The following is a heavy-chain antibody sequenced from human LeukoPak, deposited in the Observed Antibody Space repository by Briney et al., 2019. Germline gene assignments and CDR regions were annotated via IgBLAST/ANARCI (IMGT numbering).Heavy chain of an antibody. CDR2: ISAYNGNT. CDR1: GYTFTSYG. J-gene: IGHJ3*02. Sequence: ASVKVSCKASGYTFTSYGISWVRQAPGQGLEWMGWISAYNGNTNYAQKLQGRVTMTTDTSTSTAYMELRSLRSDDTAVYYCARQTAGYYYDSSGYRDAFDIWGQGTMVTVSS. D-gene: IGHD3-22*01. V-gene: IGHV1-18*01. CDR3: ARQTAGYYYDSSGYRDAFDI.